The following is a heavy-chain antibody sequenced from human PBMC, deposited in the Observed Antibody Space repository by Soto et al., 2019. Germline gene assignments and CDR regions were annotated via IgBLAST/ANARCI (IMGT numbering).Heavy chain of an antibody. CDR3: AKETIFGVVIIGSYDY. Sequence: GGSLRLSCAASGFTFDDYGMSWVRQAPGKGLEWVSAISGSGGSTYYADSVKGRFTISRDNSKNTLYLQMNSLRAEDTAVYYCAKETIFGVVIIGSYDYWGQGTLVTVSS. D-gene: IGHD3-3*01. CDR1: GFTFDDYG. J-gene: IGHJ4*02. CDR2: ISGSGGST. V-gene: IGHV3-23*01.